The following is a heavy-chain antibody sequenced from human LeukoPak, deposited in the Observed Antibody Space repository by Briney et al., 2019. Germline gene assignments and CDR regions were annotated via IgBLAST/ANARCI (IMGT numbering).Heavy chain of an antibody. CDR2: ISGTGGST. D-gene: IGHD6-13*01. V-gene: IGHV3-23*01. CDR3: ARDHAMYSSSWDTYFDY. J-gene: IGHJ4*02. Sequence: GGSLRLSCEASGFTFSSYAMSWVRQAPGKGLEWVSVISGTGGSTYYADSVKGRFTISRDNSKNTLYLQMNSLRAEDTAVYYCARDHAMYSSSWDTYFDYWGQGTLVTVSS. CDR1: GFTFSSYA.